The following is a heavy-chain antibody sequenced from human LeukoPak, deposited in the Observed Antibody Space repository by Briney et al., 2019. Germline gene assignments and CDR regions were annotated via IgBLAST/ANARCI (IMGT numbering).Heavy chain of an antibody. D-gene: IGHD6-13*01. J-gene: IGHJ4*02. Sequence: NTGESLKISCKGSGYSFTSYWIGWVRQMSGKGLEWMGIIYPGDSDIRYSPSFQGQVTISADKSISTAYLQWSSLKASDTAIYYCVTHSGAWCYVDYWGQGTLVTVSS. CDR3: VTHSGAWCYVDY. V-gene: IGHV5-51*01. CDR1: GYSFTSYW. CDR2: IYPGDSDI.